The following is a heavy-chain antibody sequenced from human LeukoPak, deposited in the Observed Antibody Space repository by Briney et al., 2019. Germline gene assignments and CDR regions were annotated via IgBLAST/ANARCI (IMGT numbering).Heavy chain of an antibody. CDR3: ARRVTGPYYYYYMDV. V-gene: IGHV5-51*01. J-gene: IGHJ6*03. CDR1: GYSFTSYW. D-gene: IGHD1-20*01. Sequence: GESLKISCKGSGYSFTSYWIGWVRQMPGKGLEWMGIIYPGDSDTRYSPSFQGQVTISADKSISTAYLQWSSLKASDTAMYYCARRVTGPYYYYYMDVWGKGTTVTVS. CDR2: IYPGDSDT.